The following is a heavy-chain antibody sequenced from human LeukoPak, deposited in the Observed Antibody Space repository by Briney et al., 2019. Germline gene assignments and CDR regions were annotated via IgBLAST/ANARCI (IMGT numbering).Heavy chain of an antibody. J-gene: IGHJ5*02. CDR3: AKNPTGFPNWFDP. CDR2: ISGNSDYT. V-gene: IGHV3-23*01. D-gene: IGHD1-14*01. Sequence: GGSLRLSCAASGFTFSSSVMSWVRQAPGKGLEWVSAISGNSDYTYYADSVKGRFTISRDNSKNTLYLQMNSLRVEDTAVYYCAKNPTGFPNWFDPWGQGTLVTVSS. CDR1: GFTFSSSV.